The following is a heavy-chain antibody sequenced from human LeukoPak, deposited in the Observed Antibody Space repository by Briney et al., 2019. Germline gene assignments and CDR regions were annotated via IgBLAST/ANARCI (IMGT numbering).Heavy chain of an antibody. Sequence: GGPLRLSCGASGFTFSDFYMTWIRQSPGRGLEWLAYISPRGSYITYADSVKGRFTISRDDANNLLYLQLNSVRDEDTAMYYCTRGPRIIDVWGQGTRVSVSS. D-gene: IGHD2-15*01. V-gene: IGHV3-11*01. CDR2: ISPRGSYI. CDR3: TRGPRIIDV. J-gene: IGHJ3*01. CDR1: GFTFSDFY.